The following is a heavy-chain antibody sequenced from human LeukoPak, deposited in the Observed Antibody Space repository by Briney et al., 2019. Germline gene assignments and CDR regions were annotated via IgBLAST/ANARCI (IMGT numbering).Heavy chain of an antibody. J-gene: IGHJ4*02. CDR2: ISTGGGST. D-gene: IGHD3-10*01. Sequence: GGALRLSCAASGFTFSKYVMRWVRQAPGKGLEWVSAISTGGGSTYYAASVKGRFTISRDNSKNTLYLQMNSLRAEDTAVYYCAKDARAYGSGPLDYWGQGTLVTVSS. CDR3: AKDARAYGSGPLDY. CDR1: GFTFSKYV. V-gene: IGHV3-23*01.